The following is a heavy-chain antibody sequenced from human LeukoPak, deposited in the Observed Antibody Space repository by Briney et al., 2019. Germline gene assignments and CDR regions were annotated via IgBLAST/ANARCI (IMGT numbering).Heavy chain of an antibody. Sequence: GGSLRLSCAASGFTFNSFWMSWVRQAPGKGLEWVANIKYGGSDKYYMDSVKGRFTISRDNAKNSLYLQMNSLRAEDTAVYYCARDVLKTKDAFDIWGQGTMVTVSS. J-gene: IGHJ3*02. CDR3: ARDVLKTKDAFDI. V-gene: IGHV3-7*01. CDR1: GFTFNSFW. D-gene: IGHD1/OR15-1a*01. CDR2: IKYGGSDK.